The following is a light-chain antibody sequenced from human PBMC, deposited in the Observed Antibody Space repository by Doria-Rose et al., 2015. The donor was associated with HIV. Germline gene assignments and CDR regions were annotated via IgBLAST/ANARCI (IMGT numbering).Light chain of an antibody. CDR1: QGISSY. CDR2: AAS. CDR3: QQYYSYPRA. V-gene: IGKV1-8*01. Sequence: TQSPSSFSASTGDRVTITCRASQGISSYLAWYQQKPGKAPNLLIYAASTLQSGVPSRFGGSGSGTDFTLTISCLQSEDFATYYGQQYYSYPRAFGQGTRLEIK. J-gene: IGKJ5*01.